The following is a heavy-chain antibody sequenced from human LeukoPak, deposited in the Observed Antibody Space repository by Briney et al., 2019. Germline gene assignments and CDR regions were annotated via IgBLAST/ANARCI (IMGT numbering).Heavy chain of an antibody. J-gene: IGHJ5*02. CDR2: ISGSGGAT. V-gene: IGHV3-23*01. Sequence: GGSLRLSCAPSVFTFSNYVINWVRQAPGKGLEWVSAISGSGGATFYADSVKGRFTISRDNSKNTVYLQMNSLRDEDTAVYHCATRWFDPWGQGTLVTVSS. CDR3: ATRWFDP. CDR1: VFTFSNYV.